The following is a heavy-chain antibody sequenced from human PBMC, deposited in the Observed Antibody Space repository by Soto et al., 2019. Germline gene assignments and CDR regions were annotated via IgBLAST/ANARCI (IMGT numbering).Heavy chain of an antibody. V-gene: IGHV1-18*01. D-gene: IGHD4-17*01. CDR3: AIANYGDNDY. J-gene: IGHJ4*02. CDR1: GYIFPSST. CDR2: ISAYNGNI. Sequence: QVQLVQSGAEVKKPGASVKVSCKAPGYIFPSSTISWVRQAPGQGLEWMGWISAYNGNIKDAQKFQGRFTMTIDTSTSTAYMELRSLTSDDTAMYYCAIANYGDNDYWGQGTLVTVSS.